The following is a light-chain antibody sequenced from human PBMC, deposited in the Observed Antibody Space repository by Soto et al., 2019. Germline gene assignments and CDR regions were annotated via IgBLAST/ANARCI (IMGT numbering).Light chain of an antibody. J-gene: IGKJ1*01. CDR1: QSVSSSY. Sequence: EIVLTQSPGTLSSSPGERATLSCRASQSVSSSYLAWYQHKPGQAPRLPIYASSSRATGIPDRFGGSGSGTDFTLTISRLEPEDFAVYYCQQYGDSSWTFGQGTKVEIK. V-gene: IGKV3-20*01. CDR2: ASS. CDR3: QQYGDSSWT.